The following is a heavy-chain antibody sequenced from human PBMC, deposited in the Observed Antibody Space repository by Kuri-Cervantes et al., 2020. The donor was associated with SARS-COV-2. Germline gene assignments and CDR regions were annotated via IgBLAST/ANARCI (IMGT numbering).Heavy chain of an antibody. CDR2: INHSGST. J-gene: IGHJ6*02. Sequence: SETLSLTCAVYSGSSSGYYWSWIRQPPGKGLEWIGEINHSGSTNYNPSLKSRVTISVDTSKNQFSLKLSSVTAADTAVYYCARGVGAAVAGTLITIYYYYGMDVWGQGTTVTVSS. V-gene: IGHV4-34*01. CDR1: SGSSSGYY. CDR3: ARGVGAAVAGTLITIYYYYGMDV. D-gene: IGHD6-19*01.